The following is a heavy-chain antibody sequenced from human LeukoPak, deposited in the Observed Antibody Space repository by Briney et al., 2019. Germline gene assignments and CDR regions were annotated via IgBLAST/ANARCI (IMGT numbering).Heavy chain of an antibody. V-gene: IGHV4-59*11. D-gene: IGHD6-6*01. J-gene: IGHJ6*03. CDR2: IYYIGST. CDR1: GGSLSSHY. Sequence: SETLSLTCTVPGGSLSSHYRSWIRQPPRRGLAWGGYIYYIGSTNYNHSLTSRVTISVDTSKNQFSMKLSSVTAADTAVNYCARARAARPNYYYYTDVWSKGTTVTV. CDR3: ARARAARPNYYYYTDV.